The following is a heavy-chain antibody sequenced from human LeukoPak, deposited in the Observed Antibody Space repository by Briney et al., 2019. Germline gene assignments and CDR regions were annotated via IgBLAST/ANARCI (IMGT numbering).Heavy chain of an antibody. CDR1: GYIFTKYG. CDR3: ARVRASLVVVAATRWFDP. V-gene: IGHV1-18*01. CDR2: ISGYNGNT. Sequence: GASVKVSCKASGYIFTKYGISWVRQAPGQGLEWMGWISGYNGNTNYAQNLQGRVTMTTDTSTSTAYMELRSLRSDDTAVYYCARVRASLVVVAATRWFDPWGQGTLVTVSS. D-gene: IGHD2-15*01. J-gene: IGHJ5*02.